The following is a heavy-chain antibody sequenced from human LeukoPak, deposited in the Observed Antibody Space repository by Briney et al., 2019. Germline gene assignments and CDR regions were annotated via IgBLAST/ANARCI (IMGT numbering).Heavy chain of an antibody. J-gene: IGHJ4*02. CDR2: IYYSGST. V-gene: IGHV4-39*07. CDR1: GGSISSTSYY. CDR3: AREAYCGGDCYSGFDY. D-gene: IGHD2-21*02. Sequence: SETLSLTCTVSGGSISSTSYYWGWIRQPPGKGLEWIGTIYYSGSTYYNPSLKSRVTISVDTSKNQFSLKLSSVTAADTAVYYCAREAYCGGDCYSGFDYWGQGTLVTVSS.